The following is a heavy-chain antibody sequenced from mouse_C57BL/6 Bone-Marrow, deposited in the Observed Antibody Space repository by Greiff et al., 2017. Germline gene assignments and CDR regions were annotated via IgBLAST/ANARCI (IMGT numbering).Heavy chain of an antibody. CDR2: INPNNGGT. V-gene: IGHV1-26*01. D-gene: IGHD2-5*01. CDR3: ARWNSKGGFAY. Sequence: VHVKQSGPELVKPGASVKISCKASGYTFTDYYMNWVKQSHGKSLEWIGDINPNNGGTSYNQKFKGKATLTVDKSSSTAYMELRSLTSEDSAVYYCARWNSKGGFAYWGQGTLVTVSA. CDR1: GYTFTDYY. J-gene: IGHJ3*01.